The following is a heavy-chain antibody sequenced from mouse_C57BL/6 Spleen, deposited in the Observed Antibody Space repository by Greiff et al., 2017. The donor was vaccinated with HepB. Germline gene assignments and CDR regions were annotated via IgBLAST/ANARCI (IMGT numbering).Heavy chain of an antibody. CDR2: IHPNSGST. CDR3: ARPDYSNCDYAMDY. D-gene: IGHD2-5*01. CDR1: GYTFTSYW. V-gene: IGHV1-64*01. J-gene: IGHJ4*01. Sequence: QVQLQQPGAELVKPGASVKLSCKASGYTFTSYWMHWVKQRPGQGLEWIGMIHPNSGSTNYNEKFKSKATLTVDNSSSTAYMQHSSLTSEDSAVYYCARPDYSNCDYAMDYWGKGTSVTVSS.